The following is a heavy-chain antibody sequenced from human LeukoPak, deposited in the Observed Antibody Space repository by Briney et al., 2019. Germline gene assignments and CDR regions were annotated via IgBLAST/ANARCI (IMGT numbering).Heavy chain of an antibody. CDR3: ARTPTYYYDSSGYYSAYYYYYYMDV. V-gene: IGHV4-34*01. CDR2: INHSGST. Sequence: SETLSLTCAVYGGSFSGYYWSWIRQPPGKWLEWIGEINHSGSTNYNPSLKSRVTISVDTSKNQFSLKLSSVTAADTAVYYCARTPTYYYDSSGYYSAYYYYYYMDVWGKGTTVTVSS. D-gene: IGHD3-22*01. CDR1: GGSFSGYY. J-gene: IGHJ6*03.